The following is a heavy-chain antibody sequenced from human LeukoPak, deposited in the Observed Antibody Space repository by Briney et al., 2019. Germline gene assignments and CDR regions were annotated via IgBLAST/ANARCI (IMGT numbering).Heavy chain of an antibody. CDR3: ARGDTRPDY. CDR1: GYTFNNYD. Sequence: ASVKISCKASGYTFNNYDINWVRQATGQGLEWVGWMNPSSGVTGYAQKFQGRVTMARNTSISTAYMELNSLRSDDTAIYYCARGDTRPDYWGQGTLVTVSS. J-gene: IGHJ4*02. V-gene: IGHV1-8*01. CDR2: MNPSSGVT.